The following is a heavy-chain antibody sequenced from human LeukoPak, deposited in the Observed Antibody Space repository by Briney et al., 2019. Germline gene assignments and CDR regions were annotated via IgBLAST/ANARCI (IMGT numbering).Heavy chain of an antibody. CDR2: IRSSSSYI. CDR3: ARGVGSSWKLCDY. J-gene: IGHJ4*02. D-gene: IGHD6-13*01. CDR1: GFTISSYS. Sequence: GGSLRLYVEASGFTISSYSLNWVRQALGKGLEWVSSIRSSSSYIYYADSVKGRFTISRDNAKNSLYLQMNSLRAEDTAVYYCARGVGSSWKLCDYWGQGTLVTVSS. V-gene: IGHV3-21*01.